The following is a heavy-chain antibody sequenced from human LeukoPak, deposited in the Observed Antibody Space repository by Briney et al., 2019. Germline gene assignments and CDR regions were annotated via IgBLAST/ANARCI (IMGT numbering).Heavy chain of an antibody. V-gene: IGHV1-69*13. Sequence: SVKVSCKASGGTFSSYAISWVRQAPGQGLEWMGGIIPIFGTANYAQKFQGRVTITADESTSTAYMELSSLRSEDTAVYYCARGGYYDNSGYYYYFDYWGQGTLVTVSS. D-gene: IGHD3-22*01. CDR2: IIPIFGTA. J-gene: IGHJ4*02. CDR1: GGTFSSYA. CDR3: ARGGYYDNSGYYYYFDY.